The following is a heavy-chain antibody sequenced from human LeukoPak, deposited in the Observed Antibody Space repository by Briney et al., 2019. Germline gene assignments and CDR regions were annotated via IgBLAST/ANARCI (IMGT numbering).Heavy chain of an antibody. CDR3: ARESMVRGVTHFDY. CDR1: GDSISSFY. V-gene: IGHV4-4*07. CDR2: LYPSGTT. Sequence: SETLSLTCTVSGDSISSFYWSRIRQPAGKGLEWIGRLYPSGTTSYIPSLKSRVTMSLDTSKNQFSLRLSSVTAADTAVYYGARESMVRGVTHFDYWGQGTLVTVSS. J-gene: IGHJ4*02. D-gene: IGHD3-10*01.